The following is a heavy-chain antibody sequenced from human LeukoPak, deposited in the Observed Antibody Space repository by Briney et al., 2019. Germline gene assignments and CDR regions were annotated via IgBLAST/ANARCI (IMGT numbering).Heavy chain of an antibody. CDR2: IIPIFGTA. CDR3: ARDLVGNYYDSSGYSHDY. Sequence: ASVKVSCKASGGTFSSYAISWLRQAPGQGLQWMGGIIPIFGTANYAQKFQGRVTITADESTSTAYMELSSLTSEDTAVYYCARDLVGNYYDSSGYSHDYWGQGTLVTVSS. D-gene: IGHD3-22*01. J-gene: IGHJ4*02. CDR1: GGTFSSYA. V-gene: IGHV1-69*13.